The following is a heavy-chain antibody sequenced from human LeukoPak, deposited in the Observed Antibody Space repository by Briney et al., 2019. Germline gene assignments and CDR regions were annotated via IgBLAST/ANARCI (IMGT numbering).Heavy chain of an antibody. J-gene: IGHJ4*02. CDR2: IHATGGS. CDR1: GASIRNYY. V-gene: IGHV4-4*09. Sequence: PSETLSLTCTVSGASIRNYYWSWIRQTPEKGLEWMGYIHATGGSNYYPSLKSRLTVSIDTSRNQLSLKLTSVTAADTAVYLCARLGSYHDFWGQGALVTVSS. D-gene: IGHD1-26*01. CDR3: ARLGSYHDF.